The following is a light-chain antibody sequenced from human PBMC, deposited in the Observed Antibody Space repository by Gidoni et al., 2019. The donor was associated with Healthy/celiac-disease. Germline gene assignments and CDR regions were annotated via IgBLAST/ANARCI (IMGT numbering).Light chain of an antibody. V-gene: IGKV3-20*01. CDR1: QSVSSSY. J-gene: IGKJ2*01. Sequence: EIVLTQSPVTLSLSPGERATLSCRASQSVSSSYLAWYQQKPGQAPRLLIYGASSRATGIPDRFSGSGSGTDFTLTISRLEPEDFAVYYCQQYGSSLMYTFGQXTKLEIK. CDR2: GAS. CDR3: QQYGSSLMYT.